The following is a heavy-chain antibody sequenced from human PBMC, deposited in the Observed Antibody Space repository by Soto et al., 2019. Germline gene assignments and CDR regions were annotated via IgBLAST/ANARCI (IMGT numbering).Heavy chain of an antibody. CDR1: GFTFSRYM. CDR2: ISRSSSTI. CDR3: ARTGIAASWTMYGMDV. Sequence: PGGSLRLSCAASGFTFSRYMMNWVRQAPGKGLEWVASISRSSSTIYYADSVKGRFTISRDNAKNSLSLQMNSLRGDDTAVYYCARTGIAASWTMYGMDVWGQGTTVTVSS. J-gene: IGHJ6*02. V-gene: IGHV3-48*01. D-gene: IGHD6-13*01.